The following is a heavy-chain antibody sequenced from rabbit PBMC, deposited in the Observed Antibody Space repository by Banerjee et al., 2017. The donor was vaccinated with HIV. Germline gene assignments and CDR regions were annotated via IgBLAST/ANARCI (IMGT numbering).Heavy chain of an antibody. J-gene: IGHJ4*01. Sequence: QSLEESGGDLVKPGASLTLTCTASGFSFSSSYDMCWVRQAPGKGLEWIGCIYTGSGSTAYASWVNGRFTISRSTSLNTVDLKMTSLTAADTATYFCARANSGGIYYFHLWGPGTL. CDR1: GFSFSSSYD. CDR3: ARANSGGIYYFHL. D-gene: IGHD1-1*01. CDR2: IYTGSGST. V-gene: IGHV1S43*01.